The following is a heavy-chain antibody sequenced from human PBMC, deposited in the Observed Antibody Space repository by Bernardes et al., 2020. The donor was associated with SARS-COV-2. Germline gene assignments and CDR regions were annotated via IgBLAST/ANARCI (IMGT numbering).Heavy chain of an antibody. D-gene: IGHD7-27*01. CDR2: IETAGNT. CDR3: AGDTHSREGADF. J-gene: IGHJ4*02. V-gene: IGHV3-66*01. Sequence: GGSLRLSCAASGFSVSNNYMRWVRQAPGKGLEWVSVIETAGNTYYGDSVRGRFTITRDISKNTLYLQLNSLRAEDTAVYYCAGDTHSREGADFSGQGTLVIVSS. CDR1: GFSVSNNY.